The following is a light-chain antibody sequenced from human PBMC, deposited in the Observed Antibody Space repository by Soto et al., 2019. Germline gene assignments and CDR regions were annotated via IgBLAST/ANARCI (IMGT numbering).Light chain of an antibody. CDR2: EVS. V-gene: IGKV2-30*02. CDR1: QSLIHSDGNTY. Sequence: DVVMTQSPLSLPVTLGQPASISCRSSQSLIHSDGNTYLNWFQQRPGQSPRRLIYEVSDRDSGVPDRFSGSGSCTDFTLKISRVEAEDVGVYYCMQGTYWPGTFGQGTEVEIK. J-gene: IGKJ1*01. CDR3: MQGTYWPGT.